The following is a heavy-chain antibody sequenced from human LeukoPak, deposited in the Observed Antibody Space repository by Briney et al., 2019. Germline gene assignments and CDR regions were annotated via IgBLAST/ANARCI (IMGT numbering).Heavy chain of an antibody. CDR1: GESFSAYF. CDR3: ATRSSTLAAARCFDD. CDR2: IDHRGSS. D-gene: IGHD6-6*01. Sequence: SETLSLTCAVHGESFSAYFWSWIRQVPGKGLEWIGEIDHRGSSNYNPPLKSRATISVDTSKNHFSLSLTSVTAADTAVYYCATRSSTLAAARCFDDWGQGTVVTVSA. V-gene: IGHV4-34*01. J-gene: IGHJ4*03.